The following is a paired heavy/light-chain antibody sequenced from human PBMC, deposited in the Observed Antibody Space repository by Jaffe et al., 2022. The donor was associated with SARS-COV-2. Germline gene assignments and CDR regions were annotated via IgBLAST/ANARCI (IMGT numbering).Heavy chain of an antibody. D-gene: IGHD2-2*02. CDR1: GGSINTYY. Sequence: QVQLQESGPGLVKPSETLSLICTVSGGSINTYYWSWIRQAPGKGLEWIGSIYYSGSTNYNPSLRSRVTISIDTAKNQFSLKLTSVTAADTAVYYCARTWQQYHFDYWGQGALVIVSS. CDR2: IYYSGST. V-gene: IGHV4-59*01. J-gene: IGHJ4*02. CDR3: ARTWQQYHFDY.
Light chain of an antibody. CDR2: AAS. J-gene: IGKJ4*01. V-gene: IGKV1-39*01. CDR3: QQSYSSPFT. CDR1: QSISFF. Sequence: DIQMTQSPSSLSASVGDRVTITCRASQSISFFLNWYQQTPGRAPKLLIFAASNLQTGVPSRFRGSESGTDFTLTITSLQPEDFATYYCQQSYSSPFTFGGGTKVEIK.